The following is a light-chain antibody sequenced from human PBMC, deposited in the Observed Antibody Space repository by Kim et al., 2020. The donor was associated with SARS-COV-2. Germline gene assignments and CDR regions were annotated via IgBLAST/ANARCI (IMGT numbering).Light chain of an antibody. V-gene: IGKV1-33*01. CDR1: QDIHDF. CDR3: QQYASLPLI. Sequence: DIQISQSPSSLHASIGDTVTITCQASQDIHDFLSWFQQKPGRAPKLLIYDASHLEPGVPSRFSGSGSGTHFIFNISSLQPEDTATYFCQQYASLPLIFGQGTRLEIK. J-gene: IGKJ5*01. CDR2: DAS.